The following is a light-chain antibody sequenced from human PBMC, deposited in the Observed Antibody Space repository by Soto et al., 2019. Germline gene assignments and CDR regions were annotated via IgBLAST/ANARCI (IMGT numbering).Light chain of an antibody. CDR2: AAS. CDR1: QGISSY. J-gene: IGKJ1*01. CDR3: QQSYSRPRT. Sequence: IQLTQSPSSLSASVGDRVTITCRASQGISSYLAWYQQKPGKAPKLLIYAASTLQSGVPSRFSGSGSGTDFTLTISSLQPEDFATYFCQQSYSRPRTFGQGTRVEIK. V-gene: IGKV1-9*01.